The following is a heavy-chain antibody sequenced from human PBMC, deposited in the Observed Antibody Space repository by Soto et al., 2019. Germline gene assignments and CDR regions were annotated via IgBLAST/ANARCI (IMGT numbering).Heavy chain of an antibody. CDR3: ARETIRSFDI. CDR1: GFTFSSYG. CDR2: ISYDGSNK. V-gene: IGHV3-30*03. J-gene: IGHJ3*02. Sequence: GGSLRLSCAASGFTFSSYGMHWVRQAPGKGLEWVAVISYDGSNKYYADSVKGRFTISRDNSKNTLYLQMNSLRVEDTAVYYCARETIRSFDIWGQGTMVTVSS. D-gene: IGHD3-9*01.